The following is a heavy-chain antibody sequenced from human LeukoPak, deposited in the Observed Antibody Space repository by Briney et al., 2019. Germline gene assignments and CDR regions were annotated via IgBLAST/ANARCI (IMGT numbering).Heavy chain of an antibody. D-gene: IGHD4-23*01. CDR1: GFTFSSYA. J-gene: IGHJ4*02. Sequence: GGSLRLSCAASGFTFSSYAMTWVRQAPGKGLEWVSGISGSGSGTYYADSVKGRFTISRDNSKTTLYLQMNSLRAEDTALFYCVKYTCNSILVRFDYWGQGTLVTVSS. V-gene: IGHV3-23*01. CDR2: ISGSGSGT. CDR3: VKYTCNSILVRFDY.